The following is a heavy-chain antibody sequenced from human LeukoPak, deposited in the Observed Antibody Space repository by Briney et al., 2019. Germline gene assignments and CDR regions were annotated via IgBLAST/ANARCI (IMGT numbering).Heavy chain of an antibody. Sequence: GGSLRLSCAASGFTFRSYGMHWVRQAPGKGLEWVAFLRHDGSNKLYADSVKGRFTISRDNSKKILYLQMNSLRDDDTAVYYCANVIQGGSYEDYWGQGTLVVVSS. CDR2: LRHDGSNK. CDR3: ANVIQGGSYEDY. J-gene: IGHJ4*02. V-gene: IGHV3-30*02. D-gene: IGHD3-16*02. CDR1: GFTFRSYG.